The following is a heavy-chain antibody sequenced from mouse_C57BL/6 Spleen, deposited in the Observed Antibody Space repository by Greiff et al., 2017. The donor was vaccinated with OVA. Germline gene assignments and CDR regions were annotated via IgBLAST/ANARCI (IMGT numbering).Heavy chain of an antibody. CDR1: GYSITSCYY. CDR2: ISYDGSN. CDR3: AREMVTHFDY. Sequence: EVQLQESGPGLVKPSQSLSLTCSVSGYSITSCYYWYWIRQFPGNKLEWMGYISYDGSNNYNPSLKNRISITRDTSKNQFFLKLNSVTTEDTATYYCAREMVTHFDYWGQGTTLTVSS. J-gene: IGHJ2*01. V-gene: IGHV3-6*01. D-gene: IGHD2-3*01.